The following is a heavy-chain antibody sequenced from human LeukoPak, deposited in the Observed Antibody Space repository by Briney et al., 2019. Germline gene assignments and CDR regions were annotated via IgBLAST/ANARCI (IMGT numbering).Heavy chain of an antibody. Sequence: PSETLSLTCTVSGGSISSTSYHWAWIRQPPGKGLEWIATVYYTGSAYYHPSLNSRVTISVDTSKSQFSLKLSSVTTADTALYYCARYASGSDYWFDPWGQGTLVTVSS. D-gene: IGHD3-10*01. CDR3: ARYASGSDYWFDP. CDR2: VYYTGSA. CDR1: GGSISSTSYH. J-gene: IGHJ5*02. V-gene: IGHV4-39*01.